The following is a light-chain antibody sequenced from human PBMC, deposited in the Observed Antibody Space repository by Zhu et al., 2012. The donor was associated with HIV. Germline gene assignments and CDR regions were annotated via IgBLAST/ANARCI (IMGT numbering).Light chain of an antibody. J-gene: IGKJ4*01. V-gene: IGKV1-9*01. Sequence: DIQLTQSPSFLSASVGDRVTITCRASQGISSYLAWYQQKPGKAPKLLIYAASTLQSGVPLRFSGSGSGTEFTLTISSLQPEDFATYYCQQFNSYPPGLGGGTKVEIK. CDR2: AAS. CDR3: QQFNSYPPG. CDR1: QGISSY.